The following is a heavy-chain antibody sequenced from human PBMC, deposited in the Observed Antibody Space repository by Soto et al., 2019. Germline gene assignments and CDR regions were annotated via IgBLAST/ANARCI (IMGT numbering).Heavy chain of an antibody. J-gene: IGHJ4*02. CDR1: GDSISTSNW. CDR3: ARTLNGYYPFDY. D-gene: IGHD2-2*03. CDR2: IYHTGST. Sequence: SETLSLTCAFSGDSISTSNWWGWIRQPPGKGLEWIGYIYHTGSTHYNPSLEIRVTMSVGTSKNPLSLKLTSVTAGDTAVYYCARTLNGYYPFDYWGQGALVTVSS. V-gene: IGHV4-28*01.